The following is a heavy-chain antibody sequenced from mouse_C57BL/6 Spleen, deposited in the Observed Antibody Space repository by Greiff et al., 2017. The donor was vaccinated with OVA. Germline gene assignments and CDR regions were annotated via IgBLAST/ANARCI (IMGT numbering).Heavy chain of an antibody. CDR2: IDPETGGT. J-gene: IGHJ2*01. Sequence: QVQLKQSGAELVRPGASVTLSCKASGYTFTDYEMHWVKQTPVHGLEWIGAIDPETGGTAYNQKFKGKAILTADKSSSTAYMELRSLTSEDSAVYYCTRGITTVVGGFDYWGQGTTLTVSS. V-gene: IGHV1-15*01. D-gene: IGHD1-1*01. CDR1: GYTFTDYE. CDR3: TRGITTVVGGFDY.